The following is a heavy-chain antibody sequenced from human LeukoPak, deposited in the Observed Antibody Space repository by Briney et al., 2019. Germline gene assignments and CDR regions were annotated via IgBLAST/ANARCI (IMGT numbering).Heavy chain of an antibody. Sequence: ASVKVSCKASGYTFTSYYMHWVRQAPGQGLEWMGIINPSGGSTSYAQKFQGRVTMTRDTSTSTVYMELSSLRSEDTAVYYCARAAGTTAVNDAFDIWGQGTMVTVSS. D-gene: IGHD4-23*01. CDR2: INPSGGST. CDR3: ARAAGTTAVNDAFDI. J-gene: IGHJ3*02. CDR1: GYTFTSYY. V-gene: IGHV1-46*01.